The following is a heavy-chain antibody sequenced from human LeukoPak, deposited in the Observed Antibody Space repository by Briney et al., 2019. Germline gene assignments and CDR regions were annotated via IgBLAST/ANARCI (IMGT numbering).Heavy chain of an antibody. CDR2: IIPIFGTA. D-gene: IGHD3-22*01. J-gene: IGHJ4*02. CDR1: GGTFSSYA. Sequence: GASVKVSCKASGGTFSSYAISWVRQAPGQGLEWMGGIIPIFGTANYAQKFQGRVTITADKSTSTAYMELSSLRSEDTAVYYCARGGNYYDSSLYFDYWGQGTLVTVSS. CDR3: ARGGNYYDSSLYFDY. V-gene: IGHV1-69*06.